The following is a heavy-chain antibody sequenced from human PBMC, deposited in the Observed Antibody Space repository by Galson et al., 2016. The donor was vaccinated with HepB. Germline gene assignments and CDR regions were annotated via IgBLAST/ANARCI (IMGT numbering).Heavy chain of an antibody. J-gene: IGHJ4*02. Sequence: SETLSLTCAVYGGSFSGNYWSWIRQPPGKGPEWIGEIDHSGSTNYIPSLKSRVTISVDTSKNQFSLKLSSVTAADTALYYCARGPGRSFDWLLPYYFDYWGQGTLVTVSS. CDR2: IDHSGST. D-gene: IGHD3-9*01. CDR1: GGSFSGNY. V-gene: IGHV4-34*01. CDR3: ARGPGRSFDWLLPYYFDY.